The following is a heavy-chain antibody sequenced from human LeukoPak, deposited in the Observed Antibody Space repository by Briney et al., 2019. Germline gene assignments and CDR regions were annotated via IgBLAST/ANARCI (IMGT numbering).Heavy chain of an antibody. D-gene: IGHD2-21*02. CDR3: ARDFLTDGYYYYGMDV. CDR1: GGSISSYY. V-gene: IGHV4-59*01. CDR2: IYYSGST. Sequence: PSETLTLTCTVSGGSISSYYWSWIRQPPGKGLEWIGYIYYSGSTNYNPSLKSRVTISVDTSKNQFSPNLSSVTAADTAVYYCARDFLTDGYYYYGMDVWGQGSTVTVSS. J-gene: IGHJ6*02.